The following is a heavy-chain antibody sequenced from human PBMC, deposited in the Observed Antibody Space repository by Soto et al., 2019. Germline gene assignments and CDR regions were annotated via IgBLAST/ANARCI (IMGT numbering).Heavy chain of an antibody. J-gene: IGHJ6*02. V-gene: IGHV4-4*07. CDR1: GGSISSYY. D-gene: IGHD6-25*01. CDR3: ARGGRLPPSSHYYYYYGMDV. Sequence: SETLSLTCTVSGGSISSYYWSWIRQPAGKGLEWIGRIYTSGSTNYNPSLKSRVTMSVDTSKNQFSLKLSSVTAADTAVYYCARGGRLPPSSHYYYYYGMDVWGQGTTVTVS. CDR2: IYTSGST.